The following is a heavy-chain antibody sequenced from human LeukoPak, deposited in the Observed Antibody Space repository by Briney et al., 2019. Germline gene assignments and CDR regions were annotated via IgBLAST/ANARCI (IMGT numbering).Heavy chain of an antibody. J-gene: IGHJ4*02. CDR2: IYYGGST. Sequence: SETLSLTCTVSGGSISSYYWSWIRQPPGKGLEWIGYIYYGGSTNYNPSLKSRVTISVDTSKNQFSLKLSSVTAADTAVYYCARASSWYNFDYWGQGTLVTVSS. D-gene: IGHD6-13*01. V-gene: IGHV4-59*08. CDR1: GGSISSYY. CDR3: ARASSWYNFDY.